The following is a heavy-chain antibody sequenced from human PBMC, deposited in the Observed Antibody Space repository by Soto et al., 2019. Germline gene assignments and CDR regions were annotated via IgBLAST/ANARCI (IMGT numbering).Heavy chain of an antibody. Sequence: ASVKVSCKASGYTFTSYAMHWVRQAPGQRLEWMGWINAGNGNTKYSQKFQGRVTITRDTSASTAYMELSSLRSEDTAVYYCARVSTVTTSYYYYYYMDVWGKGTTVTVSS. CDR3: ARVSTVTTSYYYYYYMDV. D-gene: IGHD4-17*01. J-gene: IGHJ6*03. CDR2: INAGNGNT. V-gene: IGHV1-3*01. CDR1: GYTFTSYA.